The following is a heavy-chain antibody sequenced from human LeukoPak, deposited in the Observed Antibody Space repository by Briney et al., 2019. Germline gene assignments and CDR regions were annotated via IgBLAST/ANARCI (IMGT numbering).Heavy chain of an antibody. D-gene: IGHD3-22*01. CDR3: ASLADYYDSSGCRGDFDY. CDR1: GGSFSGYY. Sequence: SETLSLTCAVYGGSFSGYYWSWIRQPPGKGLEWIGEINHSGSTNYNPSLKSRVTISVDTSKNQFSLKLSSVTAADTAVYYCASLADYYDSSGCRGDFDYWGQGTLVTVSS. J-gene: IGHJ4*02. CDR2: INHSGST. V-gene: IGHV4-34*01.